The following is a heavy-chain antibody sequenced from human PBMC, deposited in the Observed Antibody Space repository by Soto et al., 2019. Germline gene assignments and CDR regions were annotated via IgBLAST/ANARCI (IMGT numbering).Heavy chain of an antibody. Sequence: ASVKVSCKASGGTFSSYAISWVRQAPGQGLEWMRGIIPIFGTANYAQKFQGRVTITADESTSTAYMELSSLRSEDTAVYYCARGPGSGYLDYWGQGTLVTVSS. CDR1: GGTFSSYA. CDR2: IIPIFGTA. CDR3: ARGPGSGYLDY. V-gene: IGHV1-69*13. D-gene: IGHD6-19*01. J-gene: IGHJ4*02.